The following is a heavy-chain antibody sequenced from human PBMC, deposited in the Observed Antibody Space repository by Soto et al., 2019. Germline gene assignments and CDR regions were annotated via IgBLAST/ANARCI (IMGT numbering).Heavy chain of an antibody. CDR2: ISDDGSSK. Sequence: QVQLMESGGGVVQPGRSLRLSCAASGFTFSSYGMHWVRQAPGKGLEWVAVISDDGSSKYYADSVRGRFTVSRDNSKNTLYLQMNSLRPEDTAIYYCAKDLPGRYSSIWFGHLDYWGQGTLVTVSS. CDR1: GFTFSSYG. V-gene: IGHV3-30*18. J-gene: IGHJ4*02. CDR3: AKDLPGRYSSIWFGHLDY. D-gene: IGHD6-13*01.